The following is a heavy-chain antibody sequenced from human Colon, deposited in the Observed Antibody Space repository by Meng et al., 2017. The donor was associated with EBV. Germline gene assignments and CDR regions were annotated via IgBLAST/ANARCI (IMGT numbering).Heavy chain of an antibody. CDR3: ARGNAYNAPSFDY. V-gene: IGHV4-4*02. CDR2: IYHGGNT. Sequence: APLQEPGPGLVDPSGTLSLTCPVSGASISSNNWWSWVRQPPGKGLEWIGEIYHGGNTNYNPSLKSRVTISVDRSNDQFSLSLSSVTAADTAVYYCARGNAYNAPSFDYWGQGTLVTVSS. D-gene: IGHD5-24*01. J-gene: IGHJ4*02. CDR1: GASISSNNW.